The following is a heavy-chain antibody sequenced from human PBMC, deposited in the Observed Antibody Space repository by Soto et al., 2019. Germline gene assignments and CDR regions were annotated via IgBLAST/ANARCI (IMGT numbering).Heavy chain of an antibody. J-gene: IGHJ4*02. CDR3: ARVSSGSIVGATRFDY. D-gene: IGHD1-26*01. V-gene: IGHV1-18*01. CDR2: ISAYNGNT. Sequence: GASVKVSCKASGYTFTSYGISWVRQAPGQGLEWMGWISAYNGNTNYAQKLQGRVTMTTDTSTSTAYMELRSLRSDDTAVYYCARVSSGSIVGATRFDYWGQGTLVTVSS. CDR1: GYTFTSYG.